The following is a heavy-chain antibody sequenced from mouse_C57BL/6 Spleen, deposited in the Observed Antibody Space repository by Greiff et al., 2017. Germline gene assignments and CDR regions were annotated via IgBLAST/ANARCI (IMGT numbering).Heavy chain of an antibody. Sequence: EVQLVESGGGLVKPGGSLKLSCAASGFTFSSYAMSWVRQTPDKRLEWVATISDGGSYTYYPDNVKGRFTISRDNAKNNLYLQMSHLKSEDTAMYYCARGELDGDYWGQGTTLTVSS. CDR2: ISDGGSYT. CDR3: ARGELDGDY. D-gene: IGHD3-1*01. CDR1: GFTFSSYA. V-gene: IGHV5-4*01. J-gene: IGHJ2*01.